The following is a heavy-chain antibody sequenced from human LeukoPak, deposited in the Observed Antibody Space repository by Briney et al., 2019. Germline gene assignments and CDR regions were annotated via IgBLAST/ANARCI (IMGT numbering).Heavy chain of an antibody. Sequence: ASVKVSCKASGYTFTGYYMHWVRQAPGQGLEWMGWINPNSGGTNYAQKFQGRVTMTRDTSISTAYMELSRLRSDDTAVYYCARWKGYSSSWSAYYYYYYYMDVWGKGTTVTISS. J-gene: IGHJ6*03. CDR3: ARWKGYSSSWSAYYYYYYYMDV. D-gene: IGHD6-13*01. CDR2: INPNSGGT. V-gene: IGHV1-2*02. CDR1: GYTFTGYY.